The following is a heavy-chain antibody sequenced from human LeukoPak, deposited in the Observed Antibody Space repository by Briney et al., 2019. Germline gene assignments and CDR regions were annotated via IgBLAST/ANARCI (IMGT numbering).Heavy chain of an antibody. J-gene: IGHJ6*02. V-gene: IGHV4-34*01. D-gene: IGHD3-10*01. CDR3: ARGRGLLWFGELLSGYYYGMDV. Sequence: SETLSLTCAVYGGSFSGYYWSWIRQPPGKGLEWIGEINHSGSTNYNPSLKSRVTISVDTSKNQFSLKLSSVTAADTAVYYCARGRGLLWFGELLSGYYYGMDVCGQGTTVTVSS. CDR1: GGSFSGYY. CDR2: INHSGST.